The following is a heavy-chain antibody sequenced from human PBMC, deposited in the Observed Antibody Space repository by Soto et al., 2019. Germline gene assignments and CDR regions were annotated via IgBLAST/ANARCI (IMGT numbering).Heavy chain of an antibody. Sequence: PGGSLRLSCAASGFTFSSYWMSWVRQSPGKGLEWVANIKQEGSEKYYVDSVKGRFTISRDNAKNSLYLQMTSLRAEDTAVYYCARDSYSSDHADYFDYWGQGTLVTVSS. V-gene: IGHV3-7*03. CDR3: ARDSYSSDHADYFDY. D-gene: IGHD6-13*01. CDR1: GFTFSSYW. J-gene: IGHJ4*02. CDR2: IKQEGSEK.